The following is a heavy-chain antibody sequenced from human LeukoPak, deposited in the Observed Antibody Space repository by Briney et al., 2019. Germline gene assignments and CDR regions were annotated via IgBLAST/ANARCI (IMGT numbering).Heavy chain of an antibody. J-gene: IGHJ5*02. CDR3: AKNWEHLRDWFDL. CDR2: ISFTGSNS. Sequence: PGGSLRLSCVASGFTFSSYAMNWVRQAPGKGLEWVSAISFTGSNSYYADSVKGRFTISRDNSKNTMYLQMEDLRAEDTATYYCAKNWEHLRDWFDLWGQGTLVTVSS. D-gene: IGHD1/OR15-1a*01. V-gene: IGHV3-23*01. CDR1: GFTFSSYA.